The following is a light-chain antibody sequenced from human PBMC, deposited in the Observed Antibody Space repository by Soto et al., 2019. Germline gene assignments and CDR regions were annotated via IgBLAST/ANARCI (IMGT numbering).Light chain of an antibody. CDR3: QQSEDLPLT. Sequence: DIQLTQSPPSLSASVGDRVTITCQASQDISNYLNWYQHKPGKAPRFLIYDASNLETGVPSRFSGSGSGTDFTFTITSLQPEDIATYYCQQSEDLPLTFGGGTKVEIK. CDR2: DAS. CDR1: QDISNY. J-gene: IGKJ4*01. V-gene: IGKV1-33*01.